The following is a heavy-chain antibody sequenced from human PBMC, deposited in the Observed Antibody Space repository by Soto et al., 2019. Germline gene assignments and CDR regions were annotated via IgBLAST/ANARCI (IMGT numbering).Heavy chain of an antibody. V-gene: IGHV3-30*14. CDR2: ISSRGTDI. Sequence: LRLSCEASGFLFSTSTLNWVRRAPGKGLEWVAEISSRGTDIYYADSVKGRFTISRDNSKNTLYLLLDRVKSDDTAVYFCATLGRDDYPPMAAWGQGTLVTVSS. CDR3: ATLGRDDYPPMAA. D-gene: IGHD4-17*01. CDR1: GFLFSTST. J-gene: IGHJ5*02.